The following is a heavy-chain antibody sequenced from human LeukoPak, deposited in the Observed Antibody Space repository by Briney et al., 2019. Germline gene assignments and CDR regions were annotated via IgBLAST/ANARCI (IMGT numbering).Heavy chain of an antibody. CDR3: ARVGGSMDLPRPGHYIDY. D-gene: IGHD2/OR15-2a*01. V-gene: IGHV4-31*03. CDR1: GDSISSGGYY. CDR2: IYYSGST. Sequence: SQTLSLTCTVSGDSISSGGYYWSWIRQYPGKGLEWIGYIYYSGSTYYNPSLKSRVTISLDTSKKQFSLKLSSVTAADTAVYYCARVGGSMDLPRPGHYIDYWGQGTPVTVSS. J-gene: IGHJ4*02.